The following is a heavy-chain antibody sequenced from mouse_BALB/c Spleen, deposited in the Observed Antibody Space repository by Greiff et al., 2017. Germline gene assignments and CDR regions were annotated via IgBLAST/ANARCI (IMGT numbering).Heavy chain of an antibody. D-gene: IGHD1-1*01. V-gene: IGHV7-3*02. CDR2: IRNKANGYTT. CDR3: ARASDYYGSSY. J-gene: IGHJ3*01. Sequence: EVQVVESGGGLVQPGGSLRLSCATSGFTFTDYYMSWVRQPPGKALEWLGFIRNKANGYTTEYSASVKGRFTISRDNSQSILYLQMNTLRAEDSATYYCARASDYYGSSYWGQGTLVTVSA. CDR1: GFTFTDYY.